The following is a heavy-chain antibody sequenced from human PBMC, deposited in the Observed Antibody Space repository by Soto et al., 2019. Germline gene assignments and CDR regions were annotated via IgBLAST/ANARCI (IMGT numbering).Heavy chain of an antibody. J-gene: IGHJ5*02. CDR3: AHRLAGGYGFNWFDP. Sequence: SGPTPGTATQTLTPNCTFPGSSLSTSGVGVGWTRQTPGKALEWLALIYWDDDKRYSPSLKSRLTITKDTSKNQVVLTMTNMDPVDTATYYFAHRLAGGYGFNWFDPWGQGTLVTVSS. CDR2: IYWDDDK. D-gene: IGHD3-10*01. V-gene: IGHV2-5*02. CDR1: GSSLSTSGVG.